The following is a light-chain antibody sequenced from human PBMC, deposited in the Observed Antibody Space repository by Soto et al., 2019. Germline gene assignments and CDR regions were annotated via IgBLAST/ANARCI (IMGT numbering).Light chain of an antibody. Sequence: EIVMTQSPATLSVSPGESATLSCRASQSVSSNLAWYQQKPGQAPRLLIYGASTRATAIPARFSGSGSGAECTLTISSLQSEDFAVYYFQQYNNWPPITFGQGTRLEIK. J-gene: IGKJ5*01. CDR3: QQYNNWPPIT. V-gene: IGKV3-15*01. CDR1: QSVSSN. CDR2: GAS.